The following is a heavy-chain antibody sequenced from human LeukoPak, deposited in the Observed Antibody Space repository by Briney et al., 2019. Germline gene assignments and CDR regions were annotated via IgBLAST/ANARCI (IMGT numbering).Heavy chain of an antibody. D-gene: IGHD2-2*01. Sequence: SETLSLTCAVYGGSFSGYYWSWIRQPPGKGLEWIGEINHSGSTNYNPSLKSRVTISVDTSKNQFSLKLSSVTAAATAVYYCERGALGFCSSTSCSDAFVNWGQEAMLTVSS. CDR3: ERGALGFCSSTSCSDAFVN. J-gene: IGHJ3*02. V-gene: IGHV4-34*01. CDR2: INHSGST. CDR1: GGSFSGYY.